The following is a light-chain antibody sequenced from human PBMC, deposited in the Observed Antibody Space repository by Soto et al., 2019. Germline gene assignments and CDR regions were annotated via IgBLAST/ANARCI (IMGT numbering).Light chain of an antibody. J-gene: IGLJ1*01. Sequence: QSVLTQPASVYGSPGQSITISCTGTSSDVGGYNFVSWYQQHPGKAPKLMIYDVSNRPSGVSDRFSGSKSGNTASLTIFGLQAEDEADYYCSSYATSILEVFGTGTKVTVL. V-gene: IGLV2-14*03. CDR1: SSDVGGYNF. CDR2: DVS. CDR3: SSYATSILEV.